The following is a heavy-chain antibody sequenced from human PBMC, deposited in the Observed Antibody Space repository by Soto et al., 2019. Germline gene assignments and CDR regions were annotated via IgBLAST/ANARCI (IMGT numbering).Heavy chain of an antibody. CDR2: ISGSGGST. V-gene: IGHV3-23*01. J-gene: IGHJ6*02. CDR1: GFTFSSYA. Sequence: GWSLRLSCAASGFTFSSYAMSWVRQAPGKGLEWVSAISGSGGSTYYADSVKGRFTISRDNSKNTLYLQMNSLRAEDTAVYYCAKAWDYYDSSGYYYSQYYYYYYGMDVWGQGTTVTVSS. D-gene: IGHD3-22*01. CDR3: AKAWDYYDSSGYYYSQYYYYYYGMDV.